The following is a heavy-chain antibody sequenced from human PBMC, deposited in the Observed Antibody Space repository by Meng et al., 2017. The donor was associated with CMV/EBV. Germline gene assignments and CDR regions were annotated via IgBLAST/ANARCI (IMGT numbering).Heavy chain of an antibody. Sequence: SCKASGYTVINFGFSWVRQAPGQGLQWMGWISTYNGNTNYAQRLQGRVTLTTDTSTSTAYMELRSLRSDDTAVYYCARDRYNWDFDYWGQGTLVTVSS. V-gene: IGHV1-18*01. D-gene: IGHD1-1*01. CDR3: ARDRYNWDFDY. CDR1: GYTVINFG. J-gene: IGHJ4*02. CDR2: ISTYNGNT.